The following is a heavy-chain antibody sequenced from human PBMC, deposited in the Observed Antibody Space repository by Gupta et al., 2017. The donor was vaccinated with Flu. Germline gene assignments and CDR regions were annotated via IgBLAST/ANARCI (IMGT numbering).Heavy chain of an antibody. CDR1: GFTFTSYA. J-gene: IGHJ2*01. V-gene: IGHV3-23*01. Sequence: EVQLLESGGGLVQPGGSLRLSCAASGFTFTSYAMTWVRQTPGKGLEWVSSISGSGGSTYYADSVKDRFTISRDNSKNTLYLQMNSLRAEDTAVYYCAKDRATVTTVPWYFDLWGRGTLVTVSS. CDR2: ISGSGGST. CDR3: AKDRATVTTVPWYFDL. D-gene: IGHD4-17*01.